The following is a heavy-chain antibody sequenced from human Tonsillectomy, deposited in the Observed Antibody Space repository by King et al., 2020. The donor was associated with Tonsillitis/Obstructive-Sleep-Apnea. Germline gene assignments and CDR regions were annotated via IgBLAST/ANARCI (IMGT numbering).Heavy chain of an antibody. V-gene: IGHV4-39*01. CDR2: IYYSGST. CDR3: AGHSKYEYSSSSRQHQVPWFDP. J-gene: IGHJ5*02. D-gene: IGHD6-6*01. CDR1: GGSISSSSYY. Sequence: QLQESGPGLVKPSETLSLTCTVSGGSISSSSYYWGWIRQPPGKGLEWIGSIYYSGSTYYNPSLKSRVTISVDTSKNQFSLKLSSVTAADTAVYYCAGHSKYEYSSSSRQHQVPWFDPWGQGTLVTVSS.